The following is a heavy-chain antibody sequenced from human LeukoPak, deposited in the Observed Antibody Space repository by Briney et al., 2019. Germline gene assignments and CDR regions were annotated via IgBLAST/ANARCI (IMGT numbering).Heavy chain of an antibody. Sequence: SETLSLTCVVSGGSISSSNWWSWVRQPPGKGLEWIGEIYHSGSTVYTPSLKSRVTISIDESKNQFSLKLNSVPAADTAVYYCARDRAFHYWGQGTLVTVSS. CDR3: ARDRAFHY. J-gene: IGHJ4*02. V-gene: IGHV4-4*02. CDR1: GGSISSSNW. CDR2: IYHSGST.